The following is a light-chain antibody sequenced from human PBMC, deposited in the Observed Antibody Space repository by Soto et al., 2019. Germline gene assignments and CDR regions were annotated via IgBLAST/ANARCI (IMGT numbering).Light chain of an antibody. J-gene: IGLJ2*01. CDR1: SGYSSYI. CDR2: LEGSGSY. V-gene: IGLV4-60*02. Sequence: QSVLTQSSSASASLGSSVKLTCTLSSGYSSYIIAWHHQQPGKAPRYLMKLEGSGSYNKGSGVPDRFSGSSSGADRYLTISNLQFEDEANYYCETWDSNTRVFGGGTKVTVL. CDR3: ETWDSNTRV.